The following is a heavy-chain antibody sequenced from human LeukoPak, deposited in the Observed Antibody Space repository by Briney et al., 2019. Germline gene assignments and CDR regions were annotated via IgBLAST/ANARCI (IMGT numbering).Heavy chain of an antibody. CDR1: GYTFTSYY. Sequence: ASVKVSCKASGYTFTSYYMHWVRQAPGQGLEWMGIINPSGGSTSYAQKFQGRVTMTRDTSTSTVYMELSSLRSEDTAVYYCARDQQAEAVAGSEGYFQHWGQGTLVTVSS. CDR2: INPSGGST. CDR3: ARDQQAEAVAGSEGYFQH. V-gene: IGHV1-46*01. D-gene: IGHD6-19*01. J-gene: IGHJ1*01.